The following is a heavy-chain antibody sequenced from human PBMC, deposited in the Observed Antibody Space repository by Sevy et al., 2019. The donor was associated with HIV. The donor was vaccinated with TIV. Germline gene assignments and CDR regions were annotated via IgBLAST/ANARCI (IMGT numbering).Heavy chain of an antibody. Sequence: GESLKISCGASGFTFSIYTMSWVRQAPGKGLEWVSTFCFGGSRIYYADSVKGRFTISRDNSRNTVYLQMNSLRADDTAVYYCAREGCTQPRDYWGQGTLVTVSS. CDR1: GFTFSIYT. J-gene: IGHJ4*02. D-gene: IGHD2-8*01. CDR2: FCFGGSRI. V-gene: IGHV3-23*01. CDR3: AREGCTQPRDY.